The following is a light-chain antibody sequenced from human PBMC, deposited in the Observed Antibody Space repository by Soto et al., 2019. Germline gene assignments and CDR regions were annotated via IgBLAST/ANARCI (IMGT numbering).Light chain of an antibody. Sequence: DVVMTQSTLSLPVTLGQPSSISCRSNQSLVHSDGIAYFSWFQQRPGRSPRRLIYKVSNRDSGVPARFSGSGSGTDFALKISRVEAEDVGVYYCMQGTHWPITFAQGTRLEI. CDR3: MQGTHWPIT. CDR1: QSLVHSDGIAY. V-gene: IGKV2-30*02. CDR2: KVS. J-gene: IGKJ5*01.